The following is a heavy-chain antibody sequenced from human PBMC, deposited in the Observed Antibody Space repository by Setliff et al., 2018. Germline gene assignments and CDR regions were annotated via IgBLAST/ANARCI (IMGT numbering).Heavy chain of an antibody. J-gene: IGHJ3*02. D-gene: IGHD2-15*01. CDR3: ARGYCSGGSCYSGLPSAFDI. CDR2: INPISGGA. Sequence: GASVKVSCKASGYIFAGYYMHWVRQTPGQGLEWMGWINPISGGANYAQKFQGRVTITRNTSISTAYMELSSLRSEDTAVYYCARGYCSGGSCYSGLPSAFDIWGQGTMVTVS. CDR1: GYIFAGYY. V-gene: IGHV1-2*02.